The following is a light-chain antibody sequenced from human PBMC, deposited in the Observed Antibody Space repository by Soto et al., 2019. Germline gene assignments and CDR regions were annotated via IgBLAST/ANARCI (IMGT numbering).Light chain of an antibody. CDR2: DVT. CDR3: CSYAGSYTYL. Sequence: QSVLTQPRSVSGSPGHSVTISCTGTSSDVGGYNYVSWYQQHPGKVPKLIIYDVTKRPSGVPDRFSGSKSGKTASLTISGLQAEDEADYYCCSYAGSYTYLFGGGTQLTVL. J-gene: IGLJ3*02. V-gene: IGLV2-11*01. CDR1: SSDVGGYNY.